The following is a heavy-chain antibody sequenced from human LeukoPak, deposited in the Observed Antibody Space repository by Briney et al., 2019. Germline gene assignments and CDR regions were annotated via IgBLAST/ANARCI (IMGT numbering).Heavy chain of an antibody. V-gene: IGHV4-61*02. D-gene: IGHD3-3*01. CDR1: GGSISSGSYY. CDR2: IYTSGST. CDR3: ARGEYYDFWSGYLVPDV. J-gene: IGHJ6*04. Sequence: SETLSLTCTVSGGSISSGSYYWSWIRQPAGKGLEWIGRIYTSGSTNYNPSLKSRVTISVDTSKNQFSLKLSSVTAADTAVYYCARGEYYDFWSGYLVPDVWGKGTTVTVSS.